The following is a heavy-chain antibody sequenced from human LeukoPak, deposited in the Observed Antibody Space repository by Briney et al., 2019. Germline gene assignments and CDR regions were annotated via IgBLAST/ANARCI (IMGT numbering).Heavy chain of an antibody. V-gene: IGHV3-9*01. D-gene: IGHD3-22*01. Sequence: GGSLRLSCTASGFTFDDYAMRWVRQAPGKGLEWGSGISGNSGSIGYADSVKGGFTTSRDNAKNSLYLQMNSLRAADTALYYYAKARSSGCFEYWGQGPLVTVSS. CDR1: GFTFDDYA. J-gene: IGHJ4*02. CDR3: AKARSSGCFEY. CDR2: ISGNSGSI.